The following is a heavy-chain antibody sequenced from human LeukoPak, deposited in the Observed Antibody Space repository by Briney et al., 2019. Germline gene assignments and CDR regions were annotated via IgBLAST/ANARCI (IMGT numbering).Heavy chain of an antibody. V-gene: IGHV3-21*01. D-gene: IGHD3-16*02. CDR3: AREFGGVIVGYFDY. CDR2: ISSSSSYI. CDR1: GFTFHNAW. Sequence: GGSLRLSCAASGFTFHNAWMTWVRQAPGKGLEWVSSISSSSSYIYYADSVKGRFTISRDNAKNSLYLQMNSLRAEDTAVYYCAREFGGVIVGYFDYWGQGTLVTVSS. J-gene: IGHJ4*02.